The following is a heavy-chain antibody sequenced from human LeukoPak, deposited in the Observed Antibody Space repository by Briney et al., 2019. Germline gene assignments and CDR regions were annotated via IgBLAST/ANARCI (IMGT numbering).Heavy chain of an antibody. J-gene: IGHJ4*02. CDR1: GGSISSTNYY. CDR2: IYYSGST. V-gene: IGHV4-39*07. Sequence: SETLSLTCTVSGGSISSTNYYWGWIRQPPGKGLEWIGSIYYSGSTYYNPSLKSRVTISVDTSKNQFSLKLSSVTAADTAVYYCARAPYISTWRYSFDYWGQGTLVTVSS. CDR3: ARAPYISTWRYSFDY. D-gene: IGHD6-13*01.